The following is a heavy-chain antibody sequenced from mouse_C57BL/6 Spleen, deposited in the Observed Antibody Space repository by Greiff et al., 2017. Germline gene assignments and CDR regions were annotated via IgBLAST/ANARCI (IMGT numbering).Heavy chain of an antibody. D-gene: IGHD1-1*02. CDR3: ASERTIVMDY. V-gene: IGHV1-19*01. Sequence: VQLQQSGPVLVKPGASVKMSCKASGYTFTDYYMNWVKQSHGKSLEWIGVINPYNGGTSYNQKFKGKATLTVDKSSSTAYMELNSLTSEDSAVYYCASERTIVMDYWGQGTSVTVSS. J-gene: IGHJ4*01. CDR1: GYTFTDYY. CDR2: INPYNGGT.